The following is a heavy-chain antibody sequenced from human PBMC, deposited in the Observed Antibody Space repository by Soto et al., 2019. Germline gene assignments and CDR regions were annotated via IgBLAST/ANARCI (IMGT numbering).Heavy chain of an antibody. D-gene: IGHD3-10*01. Sequence: QLQLQESGPGLVKPSETLSLTCTVTVGSFSISSYYWGCIRQPPGRGLEGIGISYDSGSTYYNPSLKIRLTISVDTANDQFSVMRSSVTAGATAVYYCARRGRCYYRGTDPREDDYWGQGPLVTVSS. V-gene: IGHV4-39*01. CDR3: ARRGRCYYRGTDPREDDY. CDR2: SYDSGST. J-gene: IGHJ4*02. CDR1: VGSFSISSYY.